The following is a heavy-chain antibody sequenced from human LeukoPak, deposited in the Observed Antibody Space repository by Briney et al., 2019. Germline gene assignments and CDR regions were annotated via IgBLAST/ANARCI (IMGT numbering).Heavy chain of an antibody. D-gene: IGHD3-9*01. V-gene: IGHV1-69*13. Sequence: SVKVSCKASGGTFSSYAISWVRQAPGQGLEWMGGIIPIFGTANYAQKFQGRVTITADESTSTAYMELSSLRSEDTAVYYCARDGYDILTGYRPLDYWGQGTLVTVSS. CDR1: GGTFSSYA. J-gene: IGHJ4*02. CDR2: IIPIFGTA. CDR3: ARDGYDILTGYRPLDY.